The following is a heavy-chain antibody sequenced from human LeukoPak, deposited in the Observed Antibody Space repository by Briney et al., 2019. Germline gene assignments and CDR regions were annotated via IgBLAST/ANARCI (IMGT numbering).Heavy chain of an antibody. CDR2: ISSSSSYI. V-gene: IGHV3-21*01. CDR1: GFTFSSYS. D-gene: IGHD3-10*01. CDR3: ARDPFGEFYFDY. J-gene: IGHJ4*02. Sequence: GGSLRLSCAASGFTFSSYSMNWVRQAPGEGLEWVSSISSSSSYIYYADSVKGRFTISRDNAKNSLYLQMNSLRAEDTAVYYCARDPFGEFYFDYWGQGTLVTVSS.